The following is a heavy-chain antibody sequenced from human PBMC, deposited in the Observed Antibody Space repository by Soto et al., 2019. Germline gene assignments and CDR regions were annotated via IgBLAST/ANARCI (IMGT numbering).Heavy chain of an antibody. V-gene: IGHV1-69*02. J-gene: IGHJ6*03. CDR2: VIPIQGRA. D-gene: IGHD2-21*01. Sequence: QVQLVQSGAEVKKPGSSVKVSCEASGGSFSSYIFTWVRQAPGQGLEWMGRVIPIQGRANYALKFQDRVTITADKSTNTVYMELRSLRPEDTALYYGAKGLVFVDQAYVGVWGKGTTVTVSS. CDR3: AKGLVFVDQAYVGV. CDR1: GGSFSSYI.